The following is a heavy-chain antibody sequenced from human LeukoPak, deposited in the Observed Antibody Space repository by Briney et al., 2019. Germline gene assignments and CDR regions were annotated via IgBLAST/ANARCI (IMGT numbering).Heavy chain of an antibody. Sequence: ASVTVSCKASGYTVTGYYMHWVRQAPGQGLELMGLINPSGGSTSYAQKLQGRVTMTRDMSTSTDYMELSSLRSEDTAVYYCARDNSVEDTAWWFDPWGQGTLVTVSS. CDR2: INPSGGST. CDR3: ARDNSVEDTAWWFDP. CDR1: GYTVTGYY. V-gene: IGHV1-46*01. D-gene: IGHD4-23*01. J-gene: IGHJ5*02.